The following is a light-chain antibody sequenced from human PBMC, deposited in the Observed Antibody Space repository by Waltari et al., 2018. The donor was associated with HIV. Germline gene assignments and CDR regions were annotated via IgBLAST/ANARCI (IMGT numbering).Light chain of an antibody. CDR3: QQYNNWPPT. Sequence: EVLMTQSPPTLSVSPGERATLSCRASQSISTNLAWYQQRIGHAPRLLIIHASTRANGFTARFSGSGSGAEFTLTINSLQSDDSAVYYCQQYNNWPPTFGGGTKVEIK. CDR1: QSISTN. V-gene: IGKV3-15*01. J-gene: IGKJ4*01. CDR2: HAS.